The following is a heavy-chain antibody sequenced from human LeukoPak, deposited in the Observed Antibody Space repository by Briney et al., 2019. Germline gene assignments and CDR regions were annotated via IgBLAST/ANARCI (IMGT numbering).Heavy chain of an antibody. J-gene: IGHJ4*02. Sequence: PSETLSLTCAVYGGSFSGYYWSWIRQPPGKGLEWIGEINHSGSTNYNPSLKSRVTISVDTSKNQFSLKLSSVTAADTAVYYCAKDGGFDCLLDGGKVYYFDYWGQGTLVTVSS. D-gene: IGHD3-9*01. CDR2: INHSGST. CDR1: GGSFSGYY. CDR3: AKDGGFDCLLDGGKVYYFDY. V-gene: IGHV4-34*01.